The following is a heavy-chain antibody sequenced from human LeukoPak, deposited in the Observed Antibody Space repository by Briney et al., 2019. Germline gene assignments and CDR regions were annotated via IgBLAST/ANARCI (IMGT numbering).Heavy chain of an antibody. CDR2: INHSGST. J-gene: IGHJ4*02. D-gene: IGHD3-22*01. CDR1: GGSFIGYY. Sequence: PSETLSVTCAVYGGSFIGYYWSWIRQPRGKGLEWIGEINHSGSTNYNPSLKSRVTISVDTSKNQFSLKLSSVTAADTAVYYCARIAKTYYYDSGYFDYWGQGTLVTVSS. V-gene: IGHV4-34*01. CDR3: ARIAKTYYYDSGYFDY.